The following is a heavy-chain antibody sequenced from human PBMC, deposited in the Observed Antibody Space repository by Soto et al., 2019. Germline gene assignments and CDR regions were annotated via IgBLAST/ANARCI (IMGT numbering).Heavy chain of an antibody. CDR3: AKDKYYD. CDR1: GFTLSNYG. J-gene: IGHJ4*02. Sequence: EVQLSESGGGLVQPGGSLRLSCAASGFTLSNYGMNWVRQAPGKGLEWVSGISGSDGSTYYADSVKGRFTISRDNSKNTLYLQMNTLRAEDTAVYYCAKDKYYDWRQGTLVTVSS. V-gene: IGHV3-23*01. CDR2: ISGSDGST. D-gene: IGHD3-22*01.